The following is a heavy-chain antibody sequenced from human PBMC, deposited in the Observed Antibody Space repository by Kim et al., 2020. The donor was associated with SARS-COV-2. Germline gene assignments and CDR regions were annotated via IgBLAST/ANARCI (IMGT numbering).Heavy chain of an antibody. CDR1: GGSVSSGSYY. CDR2: IYYSGST. V-gene: IGHV4-61*01. D-gene: IGHD3-9*01. Sequence: SETLSLTCTVSGGSVSSGSYYWSWIRQPPGKGLEWIAYIYYSGSTNYNPSLKSRVTISVDTSKNQFSLKLSSVTAADTAVYYCARVGTGPYYFDYWGQGTLVTVSS. CDR3: ARVGTGPYYFDY. J-gene: IGHJ4*02.